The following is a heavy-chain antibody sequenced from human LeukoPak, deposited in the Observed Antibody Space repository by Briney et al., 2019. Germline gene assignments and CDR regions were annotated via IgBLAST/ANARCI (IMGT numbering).Heavy chain of an antibody. D-gene: IGHD5-12*01. V-gene: IGHV3-53*04. CDR2: IYMGGTT. CDR3: ARVGDEVAYTRGYLDH. Sequence: PGGSLRLSCAASGFTVSSHDMSWVRQAPGKGLEWVSVIYMGGTTYYADSVKGRFTISRHSSKNTLYLQMNSLRAEDTDVYYCARVGDEVAYTRGYLDHWGQGTLVTVSS. J-gene: IGHJ4*02. CDR1: GFTVSSHD.